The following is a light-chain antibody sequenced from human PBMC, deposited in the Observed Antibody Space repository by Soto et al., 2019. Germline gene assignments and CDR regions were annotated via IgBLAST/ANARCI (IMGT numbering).Light chain of an antibody. V-gene: IGKV1-5*03. CDR2: KAS. CDR3: QQYNSYSPT. Sequence: DIQMTQSPSTLSASVGDRVTITCRASQSISVWLPWYQQKAGKAPNHLIYKASRLESGVPSRFSGSGSETEFTLTISGLQPGDSATYYCQQYNSYSPTFGQGPRWKSN. J-gene: IGKJ1*01. CDR1: QSISVW.